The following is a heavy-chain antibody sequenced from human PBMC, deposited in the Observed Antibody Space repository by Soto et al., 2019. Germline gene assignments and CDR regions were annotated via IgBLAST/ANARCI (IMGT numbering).Heavy chain of an antibody. D-gene: IGHD1-1*01. CDR3: ARDGGPGGWNPNWFDP. J-gene: IGHJ5*02. Sequence: QVQLQESGPGLVKPSETLSLTCAVSGGSISNYNYYWGWIRQSPGKGLEWIGSVYYTGNTYYNPSLKSRLTMSVDPSKNQFSLRLKSVTAADTAVYYCARDGGPGGWNPNWFDPWGQGILVTVSS. V-gene: IGHV4-39*07. CDR2: VYYTGNT. CDR1: GGSISNYNYY.